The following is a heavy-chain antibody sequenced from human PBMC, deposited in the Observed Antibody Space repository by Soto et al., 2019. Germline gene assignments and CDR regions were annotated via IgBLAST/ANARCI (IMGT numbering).Heavy chain of an antibody. CDR3: ARDKIRYNWNYGHPNWFDP. V-gene: IGHV4-31*03. CDR1: GGSISSGGYY. CDR2: IYYSGST. D-gene: IGHD1-7*01. Sequence: QVQLQESGPGLVKPSQTLSLTCTVSGGSISSGGYYWSWIRQHPGKGLEWIGYIYYSGSTYCNPPLKRRDTISVDTSKNQFTLKLSSVTAADTAVYYCARDKIRYNWNYGHPNWFDPWGQGTLVTVSS. J-gene: IGHJ5*02.